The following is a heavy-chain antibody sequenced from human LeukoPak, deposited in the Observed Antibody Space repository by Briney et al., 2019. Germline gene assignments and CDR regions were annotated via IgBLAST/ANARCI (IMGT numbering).Heavy chain of an antibody. CDR2: INHSGST. CDR1: GGSFSGYY. Sequence: SETLSLTCAVYGGSFSGYYWSWIRQPPRKGLEWIGEINHSGSTNYNPSLKSRVTISVDTSKNQFSLKLSSVTAADTAVYYCARGLRLVYYYYYMDIWGKGTTVTVSS. CDR3: ARGLRLVYYYYYMDI. J-gene: IGHJ6*03. D-gene: IGHD3-10*01. V-gene: IGHV4-34*01.